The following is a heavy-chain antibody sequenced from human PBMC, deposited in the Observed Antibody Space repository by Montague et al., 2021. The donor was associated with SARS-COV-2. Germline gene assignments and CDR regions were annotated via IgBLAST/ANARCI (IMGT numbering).Heavy chain of an antibody. D-gene: IGHD3-10*02. CDR2: INHSGST. Sequence: SETLSLTCAVYGGSFSGYYWSWIRQPPGKGLEWIGEINHSGSTNYNPSFKSRVTISVDTPKNQFSLKLCSVTAADTAVYYCARGRAVTTFYYYYYGMDVWGQGTTVTVSS. J-gene: IGHJ6*02. V-gene: IGHV4-34*01. CDR3: ARGRAVTTFYYYYYGMDV. CDR1: GGSFSGYY.